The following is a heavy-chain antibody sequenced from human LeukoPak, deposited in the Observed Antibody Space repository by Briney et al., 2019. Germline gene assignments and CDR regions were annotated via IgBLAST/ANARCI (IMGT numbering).Heavy chain of an antibody. Sequence: ASVKVSCKASGYTFTSYGISWVRRAPGQGLEWMGWISAYNGNTNYAQKLQGRVTMTTDTSTSTAYMELRSLRSDDTAVYYCARDLPEPYSSSWYGPLFLDYWGRGTLVTVSS. CDR2: ISAYNGNT. CDR1: GYTFTSYG. D-gene: IGHD6-13*01. CDR3: ARDLPEPYSSSWYGPLFLDY. V-gene: IGHV1-18*01. J-gene: IGHJ4*02.